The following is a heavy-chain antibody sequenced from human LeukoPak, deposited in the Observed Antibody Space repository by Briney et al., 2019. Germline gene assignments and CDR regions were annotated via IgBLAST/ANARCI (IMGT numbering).Heavy chain of an antibody. Sequence: ASVKVSCKASGYTFTGYYMHWVRQAPGQGLEWMGWINPNSGGTNYAQKFQGRVTMTRDTSISTAYMELSRLRSEDTAVYYCAAELYSGTYGRCCSFAFWGQGTLVTVSS. V-gene: IGHV1-2*02. CDR3: AAELYSGTYGRCCSFAF. D-gene: IGHD1-26*01. CDR1: GYTFTGYY. J-gene: IGHJ4*02. CDR2: INPNSGGT.